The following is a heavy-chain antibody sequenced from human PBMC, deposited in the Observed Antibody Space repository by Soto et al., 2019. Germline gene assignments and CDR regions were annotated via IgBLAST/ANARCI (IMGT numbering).Heavy chain of an antibody. CDR3: ARDSSPVTGFDY. V-gene: IGHV3-33*01. CDR1: GFTFSSYG. Sequence: GGSLRLSCAASGFTFSSYGMHWVRQAPGKGLEWVAVIWYDGSNKYYADSVKGRFTISRDNSNNTLYLQMNSLRAEDTAVYYCARDSSPVTGFDYWGQGTLVTVSS. CDR2: IWYDGSNK. J-gene: IGHJ4*02. D-gene: IGHD6-19*01.